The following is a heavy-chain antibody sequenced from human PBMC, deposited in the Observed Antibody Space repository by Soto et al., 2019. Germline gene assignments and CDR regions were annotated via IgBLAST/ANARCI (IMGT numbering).Heavy chain of an antibody. CDR3: TADPHYYTGGVAY. CDR1: GFTFSSAW. J-gene: IGHJ4*02. Sequence: EVQLVESGGGLVKPGGSLRLSCAASGFTFSSAWLNWVRQAPGKGLEWVGRIKGKVHGETTDYAAPVKGRFSISRDDSSNTLHPQMNSLEIEDTAVYYCTADPHYYTGGVAYWGQGALVTVSS. V-gene: IGHV3-15*07. D-gene: IGHD2-8*02. CDR2: IKGKVHGETT.